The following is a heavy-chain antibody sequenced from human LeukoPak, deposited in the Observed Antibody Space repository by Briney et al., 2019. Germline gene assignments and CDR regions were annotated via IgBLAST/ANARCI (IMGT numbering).Heavy chain of an antibody. CDR1: GYTFTSYS. V-gene: IGHV1-18*01. D-gene: IGHD6-13*01. CDR3: ATDIAAAGPNAFDY. Sequence: ASVKVSCKASGYTFTSYSISWVRQAPGQGLEWMGRISAYNGNTNYAQKLQGRVTMTTDTSTSTAYMELRSLRSDDTAVYYCATDIAAAGPNAFDYWGQGTLVTVSS. CDR2: ISAYNGNT. J-gene: IGHJ4*02.